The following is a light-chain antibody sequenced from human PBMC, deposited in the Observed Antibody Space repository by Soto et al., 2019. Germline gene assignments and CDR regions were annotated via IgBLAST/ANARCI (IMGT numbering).Light chain of an antibody. CDR1: QTISRDD. J-gene: IGKJ3*01. V-gene: IGKV3-20*01. CDR3: YQYYTSPHT. CDR2: ATS. Sequence: EIVLTQSPGTLSLSPGETATLSCRTSQTISRDDLAWYQQRPGQAPRHLVSATSRRATGIPDRFYGDGSGTDFTLTISSLEPEDFGVYYCYQYYTSPHTFGPGTRVYIK.